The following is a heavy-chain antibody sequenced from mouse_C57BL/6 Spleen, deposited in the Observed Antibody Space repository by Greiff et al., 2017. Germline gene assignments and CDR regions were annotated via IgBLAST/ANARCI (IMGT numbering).Heavy chain of an antibody. Sequence: EVQLQQSGPELVKPGASVKISCKASGYTFTDYYMNWVKQSHGKSLEWIGDINPNNGGTSYNQKFKGKATLTVDKSSSTAYMELRSLTSEDSAVYYCARSPYSNYLAWFAYWGQGTLVTVSA. CDR3: ARSPYSNYLAWFAY. D-gene: IGHD2-5*01. CDR1: GYTFTDYY. J-gene: IGHJ3*01. CDR2: INPNNGGT. V-gene: IGHV1-26*01.